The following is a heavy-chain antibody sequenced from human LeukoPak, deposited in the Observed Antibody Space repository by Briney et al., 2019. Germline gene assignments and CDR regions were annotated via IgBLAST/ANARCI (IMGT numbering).Heavy chain of an antibody. CDR3: ARVDWFGANTSNFDY. Sequence: SETLSLTCTVSGGFMSSGDYYWSWIRQPPGKGLEWIGYIYYSGSTYYNPSLKSRVTISVDTSKNQFSLKLSSVTAADTAVYYCARVDWFGANTSNFDYWGQGTLVTVSS. D-gene: IGHD3-10*01. J-gene: IGHJ4*02. CDR1: GGFMSSGDYY. V-gene: IGHV4-30-4*01. CDR2: IYYSGST.